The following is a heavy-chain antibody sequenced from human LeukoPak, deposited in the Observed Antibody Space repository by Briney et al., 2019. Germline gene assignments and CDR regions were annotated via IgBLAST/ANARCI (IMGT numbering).Heavy chain of an antibody. CDR1: GFTFSSYA. D-gene: IGHD6-13*01. CDR3: ATWRDKAAVS. Sequence: GGSLRLSCAASGFTFSSYAMSWVRQAPGKGLEWVSAISSSGGGTYHADSVKGRFTISRDNSKNTLYLQTNSLRGEDTAVYYCATWRDKAAVSWGQGTLVTVSS. V-gene: IGHV3-23*01. J-gene: IGHJ5*02. CDR2: ISSSGGGT.